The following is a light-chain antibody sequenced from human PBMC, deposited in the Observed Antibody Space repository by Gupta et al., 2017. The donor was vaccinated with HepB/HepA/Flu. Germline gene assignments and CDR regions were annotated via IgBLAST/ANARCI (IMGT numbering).Light chain of an antibody. Sequence: QSALTQPASVSGSPGQSITISCSGTSSDIGGYIYVSWYQQHTGKAPKVMIFDVSHRPSGVSNRVSGAKSGNTASLTISGLQPEDEADYYCSSYTSRNTVVFGGGTRLTVL. CDR2: DVS. CDR3: SSYTSRNTVV. CDR1: SSDIGGYIY. V-gene: IGLV2-14*03. J-gene: IGLJ3*02.